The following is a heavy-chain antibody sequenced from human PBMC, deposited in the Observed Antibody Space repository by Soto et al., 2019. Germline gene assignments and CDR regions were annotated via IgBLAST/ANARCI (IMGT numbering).Heavy chain of an antibody. J-gene: IGHJ3*02. Sequence: EVQLVESGGGLVQPGGSLRLSCVSSGFSFSAFSMNWVRQAPGKGLEWVSYISSSSSTIYYADSVKGRLTISRDNAKNSLFLQMVSLRDEDTAVYYCAREGGRHCSRTRCYNAFDIWGQGTMVTVSS. CDR1: GFSFSAFS. V-gene: IGHV3-48*02. CDR2: ISSSSSTI. D-gene: IGHD2-2*02. CDR3: AREGGRHCSRTRCYNAFDI.